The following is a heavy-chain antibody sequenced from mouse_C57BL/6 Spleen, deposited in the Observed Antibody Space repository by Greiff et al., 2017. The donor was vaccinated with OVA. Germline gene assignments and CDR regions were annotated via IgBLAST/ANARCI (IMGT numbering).Heavy chain of an antibody. CDR3: AREGVTTVVADY. V-gene: IGHV1-22*01. Sequence: VQLQQSGPELVKPGASVKMSCKASGYTFTDYNMHWVKQSHGKSLEWIGYINPNNGGTSYNQKFKGKATLTVNKSSSTAYMELRSLTSEDSAVYYCAREGVTTVVADYWGQGTTLTVSS. D-gene: IGHD1-1*01. CDR2: INPNNGGT. J-gene: IGHJ2*01. CDR1: GYTFTDYN.